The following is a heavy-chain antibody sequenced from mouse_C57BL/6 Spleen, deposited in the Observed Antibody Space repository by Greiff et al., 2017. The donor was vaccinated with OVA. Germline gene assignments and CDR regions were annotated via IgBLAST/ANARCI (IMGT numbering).Heavy chain of an antibody. CDR2: ILPGSGST. J-gene: IGHJ3*01. CDR3: ARDYSKREFAY. D-gene: IGHD2-5*01. V-gene: IGHV1-9*01. CDR1: GYTFTGYW. Sequence: QVQLQQSGAELMKPGASVKLSCKATGYTFTGYWIEWVKQRPGHGLEWIGEILPGSGSTNYNEKFKGKATFTADTSSNTAYMQLSSLTTEESAIYYSARDYSKREFAYWGQGTLVTVS.